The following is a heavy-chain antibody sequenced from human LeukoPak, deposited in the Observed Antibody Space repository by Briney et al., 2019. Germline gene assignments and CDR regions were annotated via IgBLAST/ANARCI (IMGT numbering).Heavy chain of an antibody. D-gene: IGHD3-9*01. Sequence: SETLSLTCTVSGGSVSSGSYYWSWIRQPPGKGLEWIGYIYYSGSTNYNPSLKSRVTISVDTSKNQFSLKLSSVTAADTAVYYCARSTYYDILFRGQGTLVTVSS. CDR1: GGSVSSGSYY. CDR3: ARSTYYDILF. V-gene: IGHV4-61*01. CDR2: IYYSGST. J-gene: IGHJ4*02.